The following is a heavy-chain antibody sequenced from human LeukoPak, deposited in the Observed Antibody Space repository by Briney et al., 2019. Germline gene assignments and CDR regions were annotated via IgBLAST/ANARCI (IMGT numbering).Heavy chain of an antibody. J-gene: IGHJ6*02. D-gene: IGHD2-8*01. CDR1: GFTFSSYA. CDR3: TRDRQGPRLYEMDI. V-gene: IGHV3-23*01. CDR2: ISGSGDNT. Sequence: GGSLRLSCAASGFTFSSYAMSWVRQAPGKGLEWVSGISGSGDNTYYADSVKGRFTISRDNAKNSLYLQMNSLRAEDTAVYYCTRDRQGPRLYEMDIWGQGTTVTVSS.